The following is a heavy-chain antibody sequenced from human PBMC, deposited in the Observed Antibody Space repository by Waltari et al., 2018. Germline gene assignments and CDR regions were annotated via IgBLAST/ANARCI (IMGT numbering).Heavy chain of an antibody. Sequence: EVQLVESGGGLVQPGGSLRLSCAASGFTFSSYWMSWVRQAPGKGLEWVSAISGSGGSTYYADSVKGRFTISRDNSKNTLYLQMNSLRAEDTAVYYCAKYRPLGDDSSGYYPTGAFDIWGQGTMVTVSS. CDR2: ISGSGGST. CDR3: AKYRPLGDDSSGYYPTGAFDI. J-gene: IGHJ3*02. V-gene: IGHV3-23*04. CDR1: GFTFSSYW. D-gene: IGHD3-22*01.